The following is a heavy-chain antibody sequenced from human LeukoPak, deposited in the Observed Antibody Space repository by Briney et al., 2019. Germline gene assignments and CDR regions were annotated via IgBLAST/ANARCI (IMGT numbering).Heavy chain of an antibody. CDR1: GVTFSSYV. Sequence: PGGSLRLSCEASGVTFSSYVMSWVRQAPGKGPEWVSGISGSGGGTYYADSVKGRFAISRDNSKNTLYLQMNSLRAEDTAVYYCARGKYSSGWSDYWGQGTLVTVSS. D-gene: IGHD6-19*01. CDR2: ISGSGGGT. J-gene: IGHJ4*02. CDR3: ARGKYSSGWSDY. V-gene: IGHV3-23*01.